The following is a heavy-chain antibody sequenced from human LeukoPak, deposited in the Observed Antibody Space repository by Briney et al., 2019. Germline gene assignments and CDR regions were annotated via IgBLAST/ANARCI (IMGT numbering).Heavy chain of an antibody. CDR2: IIPIFGTA. D-gene: IGHD2-2*01. J-gene: IGHJ6*04. CDR3: ATKRGYCSSTSCYGDYYYYGMDV. V-gene: IGHV1-69*06. CDR1: GGTFSSYA. Sequence: SVKVSCKASGGTFSSYAISWVRQAPGQGLEWMGGIIPIFGTANHAQKFQGRVTITADKSTSTAYMELSSLRSEDTAVYYCATKRGYCSSTSCYGDYYYYGMDVWGKGTTVTVSS.